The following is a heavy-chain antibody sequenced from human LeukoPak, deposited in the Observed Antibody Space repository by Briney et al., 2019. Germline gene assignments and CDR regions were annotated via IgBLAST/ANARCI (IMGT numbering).Heavy chain of an antibody. CDR1: GYTFTGYY. J-gene: IGHJ4*02. D-gene: IGHD3-22*01. V-gene: IGHV1-69*04. CDR3: ARDLRGVDYYDSSGYYPSLDY. CDR2: IIPILGIA. Sequence: ASVKVSCEASGYTFTGYYMHWVRQAPGQGLEWMGRIIPILGIANYAQKFQGRVTITADKSTSTAYMELSSLRSEDTAVYYCARDLRGVDYYDSSGYYPSLDYWGQGTLVTVSS.